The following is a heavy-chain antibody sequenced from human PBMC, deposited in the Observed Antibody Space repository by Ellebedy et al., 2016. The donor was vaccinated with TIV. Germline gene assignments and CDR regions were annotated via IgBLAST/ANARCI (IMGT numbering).Heavy chain of an antibody. D-gene: IGHD5-12*01. CDR2: INPSGGST. J-gene: IGHJ4*02. CDR1: GYTFTSYG. V-gene: IGHV1-46*01. Sequence: AASVKVSCKASGYTFTSYGISWARQAPGQGLEWMGIINPSGGSTTYAQKFQGRVTMTRDTSTSTVYMELSSLRSDDTAVYYCARAGSGYDLYYWGQGTLVTVSS. CDR3: ARAGSGYDLYY.